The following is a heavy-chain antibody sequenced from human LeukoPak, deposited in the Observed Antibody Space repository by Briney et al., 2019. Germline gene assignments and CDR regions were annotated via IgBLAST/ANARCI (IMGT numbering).Heavy chain of an antibody. CDR3: AKGHLAVAS. CDR2: ISGSGDST. V-gene: IGHV3-23*01. D-gene: IGHD6-19*01. CDR1: GFTFKSYA. Sequence: AGGSLRLSCAASGFTFKSYAMSWVRQAPGKGLEWVSGISGSGDSTYYADSVKGRFTISRDNSKNTLYLQMNSLRAEDTALYYCAKGHLAVASWGQGSLVTVSS. J-gene: IGHJ5*02.